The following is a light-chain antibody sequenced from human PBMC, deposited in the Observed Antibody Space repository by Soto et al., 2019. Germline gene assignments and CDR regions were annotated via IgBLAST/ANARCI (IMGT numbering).Light chain of an antibody. J-gene: IGKJ5*01. Sequence: DIQLTHSPCTLSGSLGDRVTLSFRASQTISSCLAWYQQRPEKAPKLLINHASTLESGGPSRFSATVSGREFGLTITSLQPEGVANYYGQQLFDSPSTFGQGTQLDIK. V-gene: IGKV1-5*03. CDR3: QQLFDSPST. CDR1: QTISSC. CDR2: HAS.